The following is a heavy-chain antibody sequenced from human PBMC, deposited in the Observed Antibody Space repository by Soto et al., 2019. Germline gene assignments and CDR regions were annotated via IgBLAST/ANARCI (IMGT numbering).Heavy chain of an antibody. Sequence: PSETLSLTCAVYGGSFSGYYWSWIRQPPGKGLEWIGEINHSGSTNYNPSLKSRVTISVDTSKNQFSLKLSSVTAADTAVYYCARVKSEYFQHWGQGTLVTVSS. J-gene: IGHJ1*01. CDR3: ARVKSEYFQH. CDR1: GGSFSGYY. V-gene: IGHV4-34*01. CDR2: INHSGST.